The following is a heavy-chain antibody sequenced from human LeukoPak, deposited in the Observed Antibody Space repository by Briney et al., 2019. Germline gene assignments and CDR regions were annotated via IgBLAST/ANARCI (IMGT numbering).Heavy chain of an antibody. D-gene: IGHD6-13*01. CDR2: INTNTGNP. V-gene: IGHV7-4-1*02. Sequence: ASVKVSCKASGYTFTSYAMNWVRQAPGQGLEWMGWINTNTGNPTYAQGFTGRFVFSLDTSVSTAYLQISSLKAEDTAVYYCATPRTYIAAADGAFDIWGQGTMVTVSS. CDR3: ATPRTYIAAADGAFDI. CDR1: GYTFTSYA. J-gene: IGHJ3*02.